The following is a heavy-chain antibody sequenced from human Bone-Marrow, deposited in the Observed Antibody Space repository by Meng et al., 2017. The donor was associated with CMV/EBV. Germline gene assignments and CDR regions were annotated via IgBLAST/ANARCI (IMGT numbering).Heavy chain of an antibody. J-gene: IGHJ6*02. CDR3: AREEYEYGDYGMDV. V-gene: IGHV1-18*01. CDR1: GYTFSSYG. CDR2: ISAYNGNT. Sequence: ASVKVSCKASGYTFSSYGISWVRQAPGQGLEWMGWISAYNGNTNYAQKLQGRVTMTTDTSTSTAYMELRSLRSDDTAVYYCAREEYEYGDYGMDVWGQGTTVTVSS. D-gene: IGHD4-17*01.